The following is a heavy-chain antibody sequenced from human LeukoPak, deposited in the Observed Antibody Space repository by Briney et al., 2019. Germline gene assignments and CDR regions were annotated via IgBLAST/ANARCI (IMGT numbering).Heavy chain of an antibody. V-gene: IGHV5-51*01. D-gene: IGHD3-22*01. CDR1: GYSFTSYW. CDR3: ARSSSGYSSLDY. Sequence: GESLKISFKGSGYSFTSYWIGWVRQVPGKGLEWMGIIYPSDSDIRYSPSFQGQVTISADKSISTAYLQWSSLKASDTAMYYCARSSSGYSSLDYWGQGTLVTVSS. J-gene: IGHJ4*02. CDR2: IYPSDSDI.